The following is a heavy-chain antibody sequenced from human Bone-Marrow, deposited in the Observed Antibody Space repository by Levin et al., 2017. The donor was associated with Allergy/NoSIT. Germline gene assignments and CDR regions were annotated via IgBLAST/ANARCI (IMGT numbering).Heavy chain of an antibody. CDR3: ARDAGRLGFAFNL. CDR1: GGSISSGEYY. V-gene: IGHV4-30-4*01. Sequence: SETLSLTCSVSGGSISSGEYYWTWIRQPPGDGLELIGYVDKSGSSYYNPSLKRRLTISIDTSHHQFSLRLNSVTAADTAVYYCARDAGRLGFAFNLWGQGTMVTVSS. CDR2: VDKSGSS. D-gene: IGHD5-12*01. J-gene: IGHJ3*01.